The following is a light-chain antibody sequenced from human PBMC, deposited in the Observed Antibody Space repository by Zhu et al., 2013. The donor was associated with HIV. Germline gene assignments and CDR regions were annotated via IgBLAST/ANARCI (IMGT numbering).Light chain of an antibody. V-gene: IGKV1-5*01. J-gene: IGKJ4*01. Sequence: DIQMTQSPSTLSASVGDRVTITCRASQGIRNDLAWYQQKPGKAPKLLIYDASSLESGVPSRFSGSGSGTEFTLTISSLQPDDFATYYCQQYNSYSPLTFGGGTKVEIK. CDR3: QQYNSYSPLT. CDR2: DAS. CDR1: QGIRND.